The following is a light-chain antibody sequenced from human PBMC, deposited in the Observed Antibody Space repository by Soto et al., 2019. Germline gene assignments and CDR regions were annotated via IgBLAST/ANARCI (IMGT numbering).Light chain of an antibody. CDR2: GAS. CDR1: QSVSSSY. CDR3: QQFGRSPS. J-gene: IGKJ3*01. V-gene: IGKV3-20*01. Sequence: EIVLTQSPGTLSLSPGERATLSCRASQSVSSSYLAWYRQSPGQAPRLLIYGASIRATDIPDRFSGSGSGTDFTLTISRLEPEDFAVYYCQQFGRSPSFGPGPTVDI.